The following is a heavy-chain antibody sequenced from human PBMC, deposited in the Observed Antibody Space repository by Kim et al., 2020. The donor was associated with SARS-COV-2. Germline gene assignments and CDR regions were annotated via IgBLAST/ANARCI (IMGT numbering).Heavy chain of an antibody. J-gene: IGHJ5*02. Sequence: ASVKVSCKTSGYPFTSFALHWVRQAPGQSLEWMGWINAGNGKTEYSQKFQGIVTVTRDTSASTAFMELSNLTSEDTAVYYCARRYGSTGAWGQGTLVTVSS. CDR1: GYPFTSFA. CDR3: ARRYGSTGA. V-gene: IGHV1-3*01. CDR2: INAGNGKT. D-gene: IGHD3-16*01.